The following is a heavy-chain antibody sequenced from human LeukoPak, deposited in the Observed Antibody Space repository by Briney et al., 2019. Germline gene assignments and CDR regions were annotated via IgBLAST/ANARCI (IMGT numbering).Heavy chain of an antibody. D-gene: IGHD6-13*01. CDR2: IWNDASNK. V-gene: IGHV3-33*01. Sequence: PGGSLRLSCAASGFTFSSFAIHWVRQAPGKGLEWVAVIWNDASNKYYADSVRGRFTISRDNSKNTLYLQMNSLRAEDTAVYYCARATEYSSSWFPDAFGIWGQGTMVTVSS. CDR1: GFTFSSFA. CDR3: ARATEYSSSWFPDAFGI. J-gene: IGHJ3*02.